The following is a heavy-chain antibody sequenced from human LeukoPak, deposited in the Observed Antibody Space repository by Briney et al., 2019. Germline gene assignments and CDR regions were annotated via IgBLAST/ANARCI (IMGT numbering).Heavy chain of an antibody. CDR3: AFGVKRGTTVTH. Sequence: ASVKVSCKASGYTFTSYDINWVRQATGQGLEWMGWMNPNSGNTGYAQKFQGRATMTRNTSISTAYMELSSLRSEDTAVYYCAFGVKRGTTVTHWGQGTLVTVSS. CDR1: GYTFTSYD. D-gene: IGHD4-11*01. V-gene: IGHV1-8*01. J-gene: IGHJ4*02. CDR2: MNPNSGNT.